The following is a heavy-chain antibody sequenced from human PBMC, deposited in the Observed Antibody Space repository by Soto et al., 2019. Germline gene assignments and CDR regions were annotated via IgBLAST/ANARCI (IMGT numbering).Heavy chain of an antibody. D-gene: IGHD5-12*01. CDR1: GDSVSSNSAA. CDR2: TYYRSKWYN. Sequence: SQTLSLTCAISGDSVSSNSAAWNWIRQPPSRGLEWLGRTYYRSKWYNDYAVSVKSRITINPDTSKNQFSLQLNSVTPEDTAVYYCARGPPQYSGYAGDAFDIWGQGTMVTVSS. V-gene: IGHV6-1*01. J-gene: IGHJ3*02. CDR3: ARGPPQYSGYAGDAFDI.